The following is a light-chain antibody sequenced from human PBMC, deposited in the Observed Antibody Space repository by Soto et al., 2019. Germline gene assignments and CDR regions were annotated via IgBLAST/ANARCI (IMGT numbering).Light chain of an antibody. CDR1: SGDIGSYNR. J-gene: IGLJ2*01. CDR2: EVT. Sequence: QSALTQPASVSGSPGQSITISCTGTSGDIGSYNRVSWYQQHPGKAPKLIIYEVTDRPSGVSNRFSGSKSGNTASLTISGLQAEDEAEYYCQSYDSNFLTMIFGVGTKLTVL. V-gene: IGLV2-14*01. CDR3: QSYDSNFLTMI.